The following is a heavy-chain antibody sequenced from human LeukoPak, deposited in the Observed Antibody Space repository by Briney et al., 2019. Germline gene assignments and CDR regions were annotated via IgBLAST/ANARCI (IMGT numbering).Heavy chain of an antibody. CDR1: GFTFSTYE. Sequence: GGSLRLSCAASGFTFSTYEMNWVRQAPGKGLEWVSYISSGGSTIHYADSLKGRFTISRDNAKNPLYLQMNSLRAEDTAVYYCARVFWSGSVDHWGQGTLVTVSS. D-gene: IGHD3-3*01. J-gene: IGHJ4*02. CDR3: ARVFWSGSVDH. V-gene: IGHV3-48*03. CDR2: ISSGGSTI.